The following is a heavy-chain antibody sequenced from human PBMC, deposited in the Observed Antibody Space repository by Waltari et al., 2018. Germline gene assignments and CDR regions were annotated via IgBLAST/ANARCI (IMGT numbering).Heavy chain of an antibody. CDR1: GYTFTGYY. CDR2: INPHTGVT. Sequence: QVQLVQSGAEVRQPGASLTVSCKASGYTFTGYYIHWVRQAPGQGPEWMGRINPHTGVTNYAQKFQGRVTMTRDTSISTVYMELSGLRSDDTAFYYCAREGITHSTLAYWGQGTLVTVSS. J-gene: IGHJ4*02. D-gene: IGHD1-20*01. V-gene: IGHV1-2*06. CDR3: AREGITHSTLAY.